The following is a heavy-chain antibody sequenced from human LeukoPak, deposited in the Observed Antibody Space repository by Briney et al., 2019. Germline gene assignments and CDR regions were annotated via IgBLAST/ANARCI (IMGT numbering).Heavy chain of an antibody. J-gene: IGHJ4*02. Sequence: GGSLRLSCEASGFTFSSYWMHWVRQAPGKGLVWVSRINSDGRTTIYADSVKGRFTISRDNAENTLYLQMNSLRAEDTAVYYCAREGYYDSSGYSIRFSYWGQGTLVTVSS. V-gene: IGHV3-74*01. CDR1: GFTFSSYW. D-gene: IGHD3-22*01. CDR3: AREGYYDSSGYSIRFSY. CDR2: INSDGRTT.